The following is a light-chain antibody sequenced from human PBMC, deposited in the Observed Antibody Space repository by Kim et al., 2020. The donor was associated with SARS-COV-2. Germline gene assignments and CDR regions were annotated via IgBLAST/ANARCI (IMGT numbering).Light chain of an antibody. V-gene: IGLV2-14*03. J-gene: IGLJ1*01. Sequence: QSALTQPASVSGSPGQSITMSCTGTGSDVGGYNHVSWYQQHPGKAPKLMIYDVSKRPSGVSNRFSGSKSGNTASLTISGLQADDEADYYCSSYTSSITYVFGTGTKVTVL. CDR2: DVS. CDR3: SSYTSSITYV. CDR1: GSDVGGYNH.